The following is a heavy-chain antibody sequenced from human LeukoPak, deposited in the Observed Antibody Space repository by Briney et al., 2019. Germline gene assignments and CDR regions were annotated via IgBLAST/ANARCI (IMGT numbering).Heavy chain of an antibody. CDR2: INNDGSSA. V-gene: IGHV3-74*01. Sequence: GGSLRLSCAASGFTFNNYWIHWVRQVPGKGLVWVSRINNDGSSACYVDSVKGRFTISRDNAKNTLFLQTNSLRAEDTAVYYCARRGTGHGMDVWGQGTTVIVSS. CDR3: ARRGTGHGMDV. J-gene: IGHJ6*02. CDR1: GFTFNNYW. D-gene: IGHD1-1*01.